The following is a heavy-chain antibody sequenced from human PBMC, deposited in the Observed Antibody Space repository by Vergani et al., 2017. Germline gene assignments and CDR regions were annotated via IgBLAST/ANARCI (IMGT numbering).Heavy chain of an antibody. D-gene: IGHD6-19*01. V-gene: IGHV7-4-1*02. CDR2: INSNSGSP. Sequence: QIHLVQSGSELKKPGASVKVSCKASGYDINNYALTWVRQAPGQGPEWVGWINSNSGSPTYAQAFTGRFVFSLDTSVNTAYLQINGLQSDDTAVYFCARVAVSGFLDYWGQGTQVTVSS. CDR1: GYDINNYA. J-gene: IGHJ4*02. CDR3: ARVAVSGFLDY.